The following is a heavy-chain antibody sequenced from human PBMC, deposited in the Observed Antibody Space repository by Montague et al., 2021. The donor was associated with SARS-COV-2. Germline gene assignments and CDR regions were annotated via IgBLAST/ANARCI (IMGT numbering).Heavy chain of an antibody. Sequence: SETLSLTCTVSGGSISICYWSWIRQPPGKGLEWIGYIYYSGSTNYNPSLKSRVTISVDTSKNQFSLKLTSVTAADTAVYSCARVSNSGVRGDHDYWGQGTLVTVSS. CDR1: GGSISICY. J-gene: IGHJ4*02. V-gene: IGHV4-59*01. CDR2: IYYSGST. CDR3: ARVSNSGVRGDHDY. D-gene: IGHD3-10*01.